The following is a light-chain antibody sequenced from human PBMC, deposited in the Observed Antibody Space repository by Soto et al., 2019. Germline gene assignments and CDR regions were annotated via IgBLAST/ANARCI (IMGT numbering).Light chain of an antibody. Sequence: QSVLTQPPSASGTPGQRVTISCSGSSSNIGSNYVYWYQQLAGAAPKLLIYLNDQRPSGVPDRFSGSKSGTSASLAISGLRSEDEAEYHCAAWDDSLSGPVFGGGTQLTVL. CDR1: SSNIGSNY. V-gene: IGLV1-47*02. CDR2: LND. J-gene: IGLJ2*01. CDR3: AAWDDSLSGPV.